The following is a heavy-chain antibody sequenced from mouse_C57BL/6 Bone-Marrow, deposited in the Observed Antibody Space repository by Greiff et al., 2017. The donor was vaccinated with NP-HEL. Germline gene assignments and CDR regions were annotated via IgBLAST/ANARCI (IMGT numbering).Heavy chain of an antibody. V-gene: IGHV14-4*01. CDR3: TEVVDHVGYFDV. CDR1: GFNIKDDY. Sequence: EVHLVESGAELVRPGASVKLSCTASGFNIKDDYMHWVKQRPEQGLEWIGWIDPENGDTEYASKFQGKATITADTSSNTAYLQLSSLTSEDTAVYDCTEVVDHVGYFDVWGTGTTVTVSS. J-gene: IGHJ1*03. D-gene: IGHD1-1*01. CDR2: IDPENGDT.